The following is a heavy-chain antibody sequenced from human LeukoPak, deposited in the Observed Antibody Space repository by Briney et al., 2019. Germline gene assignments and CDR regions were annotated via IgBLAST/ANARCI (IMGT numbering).Heavy chain of an antibody. Sequence: ASVKVSCKASGYTFNDYYMHWVRQAPGQGLEWVSGISPNSAYTHYAQKIQGRVTMTRDTSISTVYMELSSLRSEDTAVYYCARSRPDGTIYGMDVWGQGTTVTVSS. CDR1: GYTFNDYY. CDR2: ISPNSAYT. V-gene: IGHV1-2*02. CDR3: ARSRPDGTIYGMDV. D-gene: IGHD6-13*01. J-gene: IGHJ6*02.